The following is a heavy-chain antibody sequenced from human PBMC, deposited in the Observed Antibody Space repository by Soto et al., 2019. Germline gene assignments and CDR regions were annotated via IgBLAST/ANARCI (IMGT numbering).Heavy chain of an antibody. Sequence: ASVKVSCKASGYTFTGYYMHWVRQAPGQGLEWMGWINPNSGGTNYAQKFQGWVTMTRDTSISTAYMELSRLRSDDTAVYYCARSSRLVEDYNYGMDVWGQGTTVTVSS. V-gene: IGHV1-2*04. CDR2: INPNSGGT. J-gene: IGHJ6*02. CDR1: GYTFTGYY. D-gene: IGHD2-15*01. CDR3: ARSSRLVEDYNYGMDV.